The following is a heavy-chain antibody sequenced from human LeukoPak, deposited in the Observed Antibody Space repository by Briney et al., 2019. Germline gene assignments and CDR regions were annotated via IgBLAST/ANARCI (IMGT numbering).Heavy chain of an antibody. CDR3: ARGRIGTNPSGYLT. V-gene: IGHV1-2*06. D-gene: IGHD5-12*01. Sequence: ASVKVSCKASGYTFTGYYMHWVRLAPGQGLEWMGRINPNSCGTNYAQKFQGRVTMTSDTSISTAYMELSRLTSDDTAVYYCARGRIGTNPSGYLTWGHGTLVTVSS. CDR1: GYTFTGYY. J-gene: IGHJ4*01. CDR2: INPNSCGT.